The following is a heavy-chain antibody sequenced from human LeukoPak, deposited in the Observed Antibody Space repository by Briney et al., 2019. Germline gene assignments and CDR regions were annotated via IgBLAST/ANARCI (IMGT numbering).Heavy chain of an antibody. CDR1: GGSISSSSYY. V-gene: IGHV4-39*01. Sequence: SETLSLTCTVSGGSISSSSYYWGWIRQPPGKGLEWIGSIYYSGSTYYNPSLKSRVTISVDTSNNQFSLKLSSVTAADTAVYYCASPYYYDSTGWAFDIWGQGTMVTVSS. CDR2: IYYSGST. J-gene: IGHJ3*02. CDR3: ASPYYYDSTGWAFDI. D-gene: IGHD3-22*01.